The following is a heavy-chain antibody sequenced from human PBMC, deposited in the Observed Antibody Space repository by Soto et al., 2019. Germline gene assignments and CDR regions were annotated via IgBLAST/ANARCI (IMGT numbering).Heavy chain of an antibody. CDR1: GFSFSSYT. CDR3: ARRYHGYRSSGDYYYMDV. D-gene: IGHD5-18*01. CDR2: ITSSGGSI. Sequence: GGSLRLSCAASGFSFSSYTMNWVRQAPGKGLEWVSKITSSGGSISYADSVKGRFTISRDNAKNSLFLQMNSLRAEDTAVYYCARRYHGYRSSGDYYYMDVWGKGTTVTVSS. V-gene: IGHV3-48*01. J-gene: IGHJ6*03.